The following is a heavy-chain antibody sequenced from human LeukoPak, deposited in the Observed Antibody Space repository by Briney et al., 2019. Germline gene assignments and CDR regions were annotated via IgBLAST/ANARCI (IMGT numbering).Heavy chain of an antibody. CDR3: AKDQWELLGYFDY. D-gene: IGHD1-26*01. Sequence: GGSLRLSCATSGFTFSSYAMSWVRQAPGKGLEWVSAISGSGGSTYYADSVKGRFTISRDNSKNTLYLQMNSLRAEDTAVYYCAKDQWELLGYFDYWGQGTLVTVSS. CDR1: GFTFSSYA. V-gene: IGHV3-23*01. CDR2: ISGSGGST. J-gene: IGHJ4*02.